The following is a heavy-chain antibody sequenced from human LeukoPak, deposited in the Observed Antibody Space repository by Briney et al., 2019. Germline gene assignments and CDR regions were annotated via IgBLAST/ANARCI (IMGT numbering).Heavy chain of an antibody. CDR2: IIPIFGTA. D-gene: IGHD4-17*01. Sequence: GASVKVSCKASGGTFSSYAISWVRQAPGQGLEWMGGIIPIFGTANYAQKFQGRVTITADESTSTAYMKLSSLRSEDTAVYYCATVIFSGGTVTSNFDYWGQGTLVTVSS. J-gene: IGHJ4*02. CDR1: GGTFSSYA. V-gene: IGHV1-69*13. CDR3: ATVIFSGGTVTSNFDY.